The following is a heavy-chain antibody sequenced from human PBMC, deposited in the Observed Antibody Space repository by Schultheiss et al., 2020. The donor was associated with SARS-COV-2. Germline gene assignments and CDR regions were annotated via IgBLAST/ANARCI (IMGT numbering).Heavy chain of an antibody. J-gene: IGHJ4*02. CDR1: GGSFSAYY. Sequence: SETLSLTCAVYGGSFSAYYWTWIRQSPGKGLEWIGEINHSGSTNYNPSLKSRVTISVDTSKNQFSLKLSSVTAADTAVYYCARKARRQLAPFFDYWGQGTLVTVSS. D-gene: IGHD1-1*01. CDR3: ARKARRQLAPFFDY. CDR2: INHSGST. V-gene: IGHV4-34*01.